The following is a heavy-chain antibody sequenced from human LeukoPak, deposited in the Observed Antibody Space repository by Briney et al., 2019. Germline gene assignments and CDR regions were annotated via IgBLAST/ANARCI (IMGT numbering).Heavy chain of an antibody. CDR2: IWSTSDRI. CDR1: GFSFSNYS. V-gene: IGHV3-48*04. Sequence: GRSLRPSCTASGFSFSNYSMTWIRQTPGKGLEWLSFIWSTSDRIKYADSVRGRFITSRANSKKSLFLQMNGLRADDTAVYYCATYCSGCVCNDYRGQGTQVTVSS. D-gene: IGHD2-8*02. CDR3: ATYCSGCVCNDY. J-gene: IGHJ4*02.